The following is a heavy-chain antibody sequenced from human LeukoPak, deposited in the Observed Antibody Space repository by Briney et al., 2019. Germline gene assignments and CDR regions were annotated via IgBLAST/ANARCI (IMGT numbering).Heavy chain of an antibody. CDR3: AREGYYGSGSPPSLYFDY. D-gene: IGHD3-10*01. CDR1: GFTFSRFV. J-gene: IGHJ4*02. V-gene: IGHV3-30-3*01. Sequence: GGSLRLSCAASGFTFSRFVMHWVRQAPGKGLEWVAVTSSDLNVKLYADSVKGRFTISRDNSRSTLYLQMNSLRPEDTAIYYCAREGYYGSGSPPSLYFDYWGQGTLVTVSS. CDR2: TSSDLNVK.